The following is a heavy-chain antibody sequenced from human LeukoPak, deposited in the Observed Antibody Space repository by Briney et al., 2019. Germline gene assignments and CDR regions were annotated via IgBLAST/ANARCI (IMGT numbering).Heavy chain of an antibody. D-gene: IGHD3-22*01. V-gene: IGHV5-51*03. CDR2: IYPGDSDT. J-gene: IGHJ4*02. Sequence: GESLKISCKGSGYSFTSYWIGWVRQMPGKGLEWMGIIYPGDSDTRYSPSFQGQVTISADKSISTAYLQWSSLKASDTAMYYYARLSDYYDSSGYSYYFDYWGQGSLVTVSS. CDR1: GYSFTSYW. CDR3: ARLSDYYDSSGYSYYFDY.